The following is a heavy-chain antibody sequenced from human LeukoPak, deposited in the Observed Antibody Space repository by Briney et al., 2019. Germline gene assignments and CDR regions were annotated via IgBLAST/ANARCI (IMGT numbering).Heavy chain of an antibody. CDR2: MNPNSGNT. V-gene: IGHV1-8*01. J-gene: IGHJ4*02. D-gene: IGHD6-19*01. Sequence: ASVKVSCKASGYTFTSYDINWVRQATGRGLEWMGWMNPNSGNTGHAQKFQGRVTMTRNTSISTAYMELSSLRSEDTAVYYCAREGIAVAGLDYWGQGTLVTVSS. CDR1: GYTFTSYD. CDR3: AREGIAVAGLDY.